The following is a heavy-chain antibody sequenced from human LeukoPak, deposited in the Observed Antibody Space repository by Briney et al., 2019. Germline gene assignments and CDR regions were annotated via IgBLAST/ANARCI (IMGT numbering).Heavy chain of an antibody. V-gene: IGHV4-34*01. J-gene: IGHJ4*02. D-gene: IGHD3-22*01. CDR1: GGSFSGYY. CDR3: ARESPVYDSSGYYDY. Sequence: SETLSLTCAVYGGSFSGYYWSWIRQPPGKGLEWIGEINHSGSTNYNPSLKSRVTISVDTSKNQFSLKLSSVTAADTAVYYCARESPVYDSSGYYDYWGQGTLVTVSS. CDR2: INHSGST.